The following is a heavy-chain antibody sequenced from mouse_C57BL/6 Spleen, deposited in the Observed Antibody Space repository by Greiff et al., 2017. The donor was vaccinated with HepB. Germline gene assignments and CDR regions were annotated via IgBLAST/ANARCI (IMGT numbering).Heavy chain of an antibody. D-gene: IGHD2-2*01. Sequence: QVQLKESGAELVRPGASVKLSCKASGYTFTDYYINWVKQRPGQGLEWIARIYPGSGNTYYNEKFKGKATLTAEKSSSTAYMQLSSLTSEDSAVYFCAREGVTGPYYYAMDYWGQGTSVTVSS. V-gene: IGHV1-76*01. CDR1: GYTFTDYY. J-gene: IGHJ4*01. CDR3: AREGVTGPYYYAMDY. CDR2: IYPGSGNT.